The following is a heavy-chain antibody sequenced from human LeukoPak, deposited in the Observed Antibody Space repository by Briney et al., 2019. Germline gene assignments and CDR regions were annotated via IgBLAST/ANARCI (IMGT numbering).Heavy chain of an antibody. CDR1: GYTFTDYA. J-gene: IGHJ4*02. V-gene: IGHV1-3*01. CDR2: TNGTTGNT. Sequence: EASVKVSCKASGYTFTDYALHWVRQAPGQSLEWMGWTNGTTGNTRFSQDFQGRLIITIDTSASTAFLDLSSLRSDDTAVYYCARSPGGNARTWLDYWGQGTLVTVSS. D-gene: IGHD4-23*01. CDR3: ARSPGGNARTWLDY.